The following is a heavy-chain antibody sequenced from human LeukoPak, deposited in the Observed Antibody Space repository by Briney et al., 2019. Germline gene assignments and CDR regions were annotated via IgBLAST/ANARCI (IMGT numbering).Heavy chain of an antibody. CDR1: GGSISSGGYY. J-gene: IGHJ4*02. CDR3: AREDNSGSNPARNFDY. CDR2: IYHSGST. V-gene: IGHV4-30-2*01. Sequence: PSQTLSLTCTVSGGSISSGGYYWSWIRQPPGKGLEWIGYIYHSGSTYYNPSLKSRVTISVDRSKNQFSLKLSSVTAADTAVYYCAREDNSGSNPARNFDYWGQGTLVTVSS. D-gene: IGHD1-26*01.